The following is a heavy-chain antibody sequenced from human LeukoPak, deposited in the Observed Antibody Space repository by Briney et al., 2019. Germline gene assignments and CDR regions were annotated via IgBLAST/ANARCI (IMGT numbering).Heavy chain of an antibody. J-gene: IGHJ6*03. V-gene: IGHV1-24*01. CDR1: GYTLTELS. Sequence: ASVKVSCKVSGYTLTELSMHWVRQAPGKGLEWMGGFDPEDGETIYAQKFQGRVTMTEDTSTDTAYMELSSLRSEDTAVYYCATVSAWWSSTSRYMDAWGKGTTVTVSS. CDR3: ATVSAWWSSTSRYMDA. CDR2: FDPEDGET. D-gene: IGHD2-2*01.